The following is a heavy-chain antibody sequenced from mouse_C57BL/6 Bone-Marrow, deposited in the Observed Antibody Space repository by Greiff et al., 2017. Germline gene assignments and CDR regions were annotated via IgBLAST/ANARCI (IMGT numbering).Heavy chain of an antibody. CDR2: ISDGGSYT. Sequence: EVHLVESGGGLVKPGGSLKLSCAASGFTFSSYAMSWVRQTPEKRLEWVATISDGGSYTYYPDNVKGRFTISRDNAKNNLYLQMSHLKSEDTAMYYCARDRDGNFDVWGTGTTVTVSS. CDR3: ARDRDGNFDV. J-gene: IGHJ1*03. V-gene: IGHV5-4*01. CDR1: GFTFSSYA. D-gene: IGHD2-3*01.